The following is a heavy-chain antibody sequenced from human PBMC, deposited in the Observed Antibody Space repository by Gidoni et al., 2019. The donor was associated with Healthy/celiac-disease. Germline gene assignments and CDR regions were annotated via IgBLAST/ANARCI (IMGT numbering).Heavy chain of an antibody. V-gene: IGHV3-15*01. D-gene: IGHD3-22*01. Sequence: VQLVASGGGLVTPGVSLRLSCASSGFTFSHAWISWVRQAPGKGLAWVGRIKSKTDGGTTDYAAPVKGRFTISRDDSKNKLYLQMNSLKTEDTAVYYCTTPWDYYDSSGYTEIDYWGQGTLVTVSS. CDR1: GFTFSHAW. J-gene: IGHJ4*02. CDR2: IKSKTDGGTT. CDR3: TTPWDYYDSSGYTEIDY.